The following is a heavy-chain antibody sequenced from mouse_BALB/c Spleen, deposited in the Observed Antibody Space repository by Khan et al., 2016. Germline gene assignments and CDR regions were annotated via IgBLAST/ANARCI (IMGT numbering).Heavy chain of an antibody. Sequence: QVRLQQSGPELVKPGASVRISCKASGYTFTSYYIHWVQQRPGQGLEWIGWIYPGNVNTKYNEKFKGTVTLTADKSSSTAYMQLSSLTSEDSAVYFCARGGLRRGYYFDYWGQGTTLTVSS. J-gene: IGHJ2*01. V-gene: IGHV1S56*01. D-gene: IGHD2-4*01. CDR3: ARGGLRRGYYFDY. CDR1: GYTFTSYY. CDR2: IYPGNVNT.